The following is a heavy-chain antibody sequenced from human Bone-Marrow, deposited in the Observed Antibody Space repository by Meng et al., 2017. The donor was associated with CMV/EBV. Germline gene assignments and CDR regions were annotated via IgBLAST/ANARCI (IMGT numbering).Heavy chain of an antibody. V-gene: IGHV3-15*01. D-gene: IGHD3-10*01. CDR2: IKSKTNGGTT. CDR1: GFTFSNAW. J-gene: IGHJ4*02. CDR3: TKDVTYSGGALDY. Sequence: GGSPKISCAASGFTFSNAWMSWVRQAPGKGLEWVGRIKSKTNGGTTEYAAPVKGRFTISRDDSKNTLYLQMNSLKTEDTAVYYCTKDVTYSGGALDYWGRGTLVTVSS.